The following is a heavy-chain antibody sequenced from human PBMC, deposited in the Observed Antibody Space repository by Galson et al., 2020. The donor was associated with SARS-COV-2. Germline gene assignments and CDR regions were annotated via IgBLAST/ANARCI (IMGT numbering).Heavy chain of an antibody. CDR3: AREPPWY. Sequence: SQTLSLTCTVSGGGDPLSSSNFYWGWIRQPAGKGLEWIGRMYTNGITSYNPSLNGRATISVDTSTNQFSLNLNSVTAADTAVYYWAREPPWYWGRGTMVTVSS. CDR2: MYTNGIT. J-gene: IGHJ4*02. V-gene: IGHV4-61*02. CDR1: GGGDPLSSSNFY.